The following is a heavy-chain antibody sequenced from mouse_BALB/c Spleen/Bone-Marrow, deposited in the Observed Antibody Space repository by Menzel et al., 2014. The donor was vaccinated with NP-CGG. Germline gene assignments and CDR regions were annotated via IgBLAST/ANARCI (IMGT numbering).Heavy chain of an antibody. CDR1: GYTFTGYW. D-gene: IGHD1-1*01. CDR2: INPSNGRT. V-gene: IGHV1S81*02. CDR3: ARLIYGSSYIVDF. Sequence: VKVVESGAELVKPGASVKLSCKASGYTFTGYWMHWVKQRPGQGLEWIGEINPSNGRTNYNEKFKSKATLTVDKSSXAAYMHLSSLSSEDSVVFYCARLIYGSSYIVDFWGQGTSVTVSS. J-gene: IGHJ4*01.